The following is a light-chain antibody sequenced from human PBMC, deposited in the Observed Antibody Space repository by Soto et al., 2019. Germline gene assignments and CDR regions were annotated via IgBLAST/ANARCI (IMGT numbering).Light chain of an antibody. CDR3: QQYGDRNSPRDS. Sequence: EIVLTQSPGTLSLSPGERVTLSCRASQSVNSNYLAWYQQKPGQAPRLLIYGTSSRATDIPDRFSGSGSGTDLTLTSSRLEPEDLAVYYCQQYGDRNSPRDSFGQGNKLEMK. CDR2: GTS. V-gene: IGKV3-20*01. CDR1: QSVNSNY. J-gene: IGKJ2*03.